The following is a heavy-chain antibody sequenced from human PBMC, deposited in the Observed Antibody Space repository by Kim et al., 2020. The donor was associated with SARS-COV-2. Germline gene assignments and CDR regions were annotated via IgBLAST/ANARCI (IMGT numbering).Heavy chain of an antibody. J-gene: IGHJ5*02. CDR3: ARDEGFLNQDLGFDP. Sequence: SETLSLTCTVSGGSISSGDYYWSWIRQPPGKGLEWIGYIYYSGSTYYNPSLKSRVTISVDTSKNQFSLKLSSVTAADTAVYCCARDEGFLNQDLGFDPWGQGTLVTVSS. CDR1: GGSISSGDYY. V-gene: IGHV4-30-4*01. CDR2: IYYSGST.